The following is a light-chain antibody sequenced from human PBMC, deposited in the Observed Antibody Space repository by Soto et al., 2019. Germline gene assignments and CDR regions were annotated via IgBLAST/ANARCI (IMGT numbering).Light chain of an antibody. CDR3: MQAVQTPFT. Sequence: DIVLTQSPLSLPVTPGEPASISCRSSQSLLHXXXXXXXXXYLQKPXQSPQLLIYMGSNRASGVPDRFSGSGSGTDFTLKISRVEADDVGVYYCMQAVQTPFTFGPGTKVDIK. CDR1: QSLLHXXXXXX. V-gene: IGKV2-28*01. CDR2: MGS. J-gene: IGKJ3*01.